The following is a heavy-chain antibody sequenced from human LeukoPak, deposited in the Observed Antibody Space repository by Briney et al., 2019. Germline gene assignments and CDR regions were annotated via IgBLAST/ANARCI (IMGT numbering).Heavy chain of an antibody. CDR1: GGTFSSYA. D-gene: IGHD5-18*01. CDR3: ARASPEGYSYGYYFDY. V-gene: IGHV1-69*04. Sequence: ASVKVSCKASGGTFSSYAISWVRQAPGQGLEWMGRIIPIFGIANYAQKFQGRVTITADKSTTTAHMELSSLRSEDTAVYYCARASPEGYSYGYYFDYWGQGTLVTVSS. J-gene: IGHJ4*02. CDR2: IIPIFGIA.